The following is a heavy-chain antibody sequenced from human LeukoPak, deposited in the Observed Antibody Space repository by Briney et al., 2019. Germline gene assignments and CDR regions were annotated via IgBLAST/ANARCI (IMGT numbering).Heavy chain of an antibody. D-gene: IGHD6-19*01. Sequence: SETLSLTCTVAGGSISSYYWSWIRQPPGKGLEWIGYIYYSGSTNYNPSLKSRVTISVDTSKNQFSLKLISVTAADTAVYYCARNIEWLALDYWGQGTLVTVSS. CDR2: IYYSGST. CDR1: GGSISSYY. V-gene: IGHV4-59*01. J-gene: IGHJ4*02. CDR3: ARNIEWLALDY.